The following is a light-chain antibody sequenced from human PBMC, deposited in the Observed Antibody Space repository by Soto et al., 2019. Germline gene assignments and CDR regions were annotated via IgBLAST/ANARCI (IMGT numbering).Light chain of an antibody. Sequence: EIVLTQSPGTLSLSPGERVTLSCRASQSVSSSYLAWYQQKPGQAPRLLISGASSRATCIPYRFSGSGSGTDFTLTISRLEPEYCAVYYCQQYGSSPRTFGQGTTVEIK. CDR1: QSVSSSY. V-gene: IGKV3-20*01. CDR3: QQYGSSPRT. CDR2: GAS. J-gene: IGKJ1*01.